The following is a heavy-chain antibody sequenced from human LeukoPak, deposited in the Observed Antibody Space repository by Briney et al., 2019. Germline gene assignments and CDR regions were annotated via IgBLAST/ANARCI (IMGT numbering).Heavy chain of an antibody. CDR2: IHPNSGGT. J-gene: IGHJ4*02. CDR3: ARGSVGVVVPAAVLGEYYFDY. V-gene: IGHV1-2*02. Sequence: GASVKVSCKASAYTFTGYYMHWVRQAPGQGLEWMGWIHPNSGGTNYAQKFQGRVTMTRDTSISTAYMELSRMRSDDTAVYYCARGSVGVVVPAAVLGEYYFDYWGQGTLVTVSS. CDR1: AYTFTGYY. D-gene: IGHD2-2*01.